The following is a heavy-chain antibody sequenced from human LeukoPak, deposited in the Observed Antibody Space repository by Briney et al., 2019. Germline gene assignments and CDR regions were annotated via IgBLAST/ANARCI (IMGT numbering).Heavy chain of an antibody. CDR3: ASRSIAAAGDNFDY. D-gene: IGHD6-13*01. CDR2: IIPILGIA. Sequence: GASVKVSCKASGGTFSSYAISWVRQAPGQGLEWMGRIIPILGIANYAQKFQGRVTITADKSTSTAYMELSSLRSEDTAVYYCASRSIAAAGDNFDYWGQGTLVTVSS. CDR1: GGTFSSYA. V-gene: IGHV1-69*04. J-gene: IGHJ4*02.